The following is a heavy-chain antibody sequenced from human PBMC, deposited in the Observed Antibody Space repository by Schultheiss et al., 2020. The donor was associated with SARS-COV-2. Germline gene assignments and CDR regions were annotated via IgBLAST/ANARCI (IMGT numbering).Heavy chain of an antibody. D-gene: IGHD3-10*01. J-gene: IGHJ2*01. CDR2: IYTSGNT. Sequence: SETLSLTCTVSGGSISSYYWSWIRQPAGKGLEWIGRIYTSGNTNFNPSLKSRVSISVDTSKNQFSLKLSSVTAADTAVYYCARGGLLWFGVDLWGRGTLVTVSS. CDR3: ARGGLLWFGVDL. V-gene: IGHV4-4*07. CDR1: GGSISSYY.